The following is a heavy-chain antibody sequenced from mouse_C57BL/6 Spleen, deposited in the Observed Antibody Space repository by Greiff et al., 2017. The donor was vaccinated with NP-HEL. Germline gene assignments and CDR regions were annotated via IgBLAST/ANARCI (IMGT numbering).Heavy chain of an antibody. V-gene: IGHV1-63*01. CDR1: GYTFTNYW. CDR2: IYPGGGYT. J-gene: IGHJ4*01. Sequence: QVQLKESGAELVKPGPSVKMSCKASGYTFTNYWIGWAKQRPGHGLEWIGDIYPGGGYTNYNEKFKGKATLTADKSSSTAYMQFSSLTSEDSAIYYCARFYEGYAMDYWGQGTSVTVSS. D-gene: IGHD1-1*01. CDR3: ARFYEGYAMDY.